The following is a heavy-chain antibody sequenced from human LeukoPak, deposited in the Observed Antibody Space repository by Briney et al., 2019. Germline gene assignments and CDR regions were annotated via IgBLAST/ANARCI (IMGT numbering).Heavy chain of an antibody. J-gene: IGHJ1*01. CDR1: GYTFSGYY. Sequence: ASVKVSCKASGYTFSGYYMHWVRRAPGQGLEWMGWINPNSGGTNYAQKFQGRVTMTRDTSINTAYMELSRLTSDDTAVFYCARGYYDSSDFEYFHHWGQGTLVTVSS. CDR3: ARGYYDSSDFEYFHH. CDR2: INPNSGGT. D-gene: IGHD3-22*01. V-gene: IGHV1-2*02.